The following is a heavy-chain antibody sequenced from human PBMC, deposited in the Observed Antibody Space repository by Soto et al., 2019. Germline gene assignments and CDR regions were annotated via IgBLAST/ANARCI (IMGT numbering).Heavy chain of an antibody. Sequence: PSETLSLTCTVSGGSISSSSYYWGWIRQPPGKGLEWIGSIYYSGSTYYNPSLKSRVTISVDTSKNQFSLKLSSVTAADTAAYYCARRYGTTFDYWGQGTLVTVSS. CDR2: IYYSGST. V-gene: IGHV4-39*07. D-gene: IGHD1-1*01. CDR1: GGSISSSSYY. J-gene: IGHJ4*02. CDR3: ARRYGTTFDY.